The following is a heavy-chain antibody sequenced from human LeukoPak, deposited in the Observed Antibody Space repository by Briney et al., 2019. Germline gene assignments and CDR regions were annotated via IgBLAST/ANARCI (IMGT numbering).Heavy chain of an antibody. CDR1: GGSISSYY. V-gene: IGHV4-59*01. CDR2: IYSSGST. CDR3: ARDPGYSSGWYLGSWFDP. J-gene: IGHJ5*02. D-gene: IGHD6-19*01. Sequence: SETLSLTCTVSGGSISSYYWSWIRQPPGKGLEWIGYIYSSGSTNYNPSLKSRVTISVDTSKNQFSLKLSSVTAADTAVYYCARDPGYSSGWYLGSWFDPWGQGTLVTVSS.